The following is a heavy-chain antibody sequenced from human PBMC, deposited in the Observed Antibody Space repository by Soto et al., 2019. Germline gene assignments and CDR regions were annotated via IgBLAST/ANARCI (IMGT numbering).Heavy chain of an antibody. J-gene: IGHJ4*02. Sequence: QITLNESGPTVVSPTETLTLTCRFSGFSLTTSGVGVGWIRQSPGKSPEGLALIYWDDDKRYSASLKSRLTITKDTSKNQVVLTLSDLDPTDTATYYCAHRVLRTVFGLVTTTAIYFDFWGQGPPVAVSS. D-gene: IGHD3-3*01. CDR1: GFSLTTSGVG. CDR3: AHRVLRTVFGLVTTTAIYFDF. V-gene: IGHV2-5*02. CDR2: IYWDDDK.